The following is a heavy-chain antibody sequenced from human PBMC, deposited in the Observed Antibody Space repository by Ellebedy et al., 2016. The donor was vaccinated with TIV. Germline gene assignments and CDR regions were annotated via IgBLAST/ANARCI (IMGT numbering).Heavy chain of an antibody. CDR2: VHYSGST. V-gene: IGHV4-59*01. Sequence: SETLSLTXTVSAGSTNNYYWRWIRQPPGKGLEWIGYVHYSGSTNYNPSLKSRVTISVDNSKNQFSLNLTSVTAADTAVYYCARDLTISGLVTRPYGMDVWGQGTTVTISS. CDR1: AGSTNNYY. CDR3: ARDLTISGLVTRPYGMDV. D-gene: IGHD3-9*01. J-gene: IGHJ6*02.